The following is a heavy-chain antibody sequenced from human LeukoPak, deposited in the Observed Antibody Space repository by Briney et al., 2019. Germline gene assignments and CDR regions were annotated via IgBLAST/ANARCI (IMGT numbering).Heavy chain of an antibody. CDR2: INSDGSGT. D-gene: IGHD3-10*01. J-gene: IGHJ4*02. CDR1: GFTFSNYW. V-gene: IGHV3-74*01. CDR3: ARGGVRGVIAEY. Sequence: GGSLRLSCAASGFTFSNYWMHWVRQAPGKGLVWVSRINSDGSGTRYADSVKGRFTMSRDNARNMLYLQMNSLRAEDTAVYYCARGGVRGVIAEYWGQGTLVTVSS.